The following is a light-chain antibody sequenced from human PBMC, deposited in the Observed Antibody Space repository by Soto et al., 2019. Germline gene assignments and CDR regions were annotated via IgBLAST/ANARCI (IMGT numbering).Light chain of an antibody. CDR2: DNN. V-gene: IGLV1-51*01. CDR1: SSNIGNNY. J-gene: IGLJ3*02. CDR3: GTWDSSGV. Sequence: QSVLTQPPSVSAAPGQKVTISCSGSSSNIGNNYVSWYQQLPGTAPKLLIYDNNTRPSGIPDRFSCSKSGTSATLGITGLQTGDEADYYCGTWDSSGVFGGGTKVTVL.